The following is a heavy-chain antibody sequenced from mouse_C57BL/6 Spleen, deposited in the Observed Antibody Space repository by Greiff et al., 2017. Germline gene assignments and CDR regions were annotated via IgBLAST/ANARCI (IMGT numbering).Heavy chain of an antibody. CDR2: ISSGSSTI. D-gene: IGHD2-3*01. J-gene: IGHJ4*01. V-gene: IGHV5-17*01. Sequence: EVKVVESGGGLVKPGGSLKLSCAASGFTFSDYGMHWVRQAPEKGLEWVAYISSGSSTIYYADTVKGRFTISRDNAKNTLFLQMTSLRSEDTAMYYCARYGYYLRYYAMDYWGQGASVTVSS. CDR3: ARYGYYLRYYAMDY. CDR1: GFTFSDYG.